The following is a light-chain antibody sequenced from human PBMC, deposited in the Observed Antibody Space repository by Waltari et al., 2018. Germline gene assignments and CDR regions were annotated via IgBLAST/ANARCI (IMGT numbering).Light chain of an antibody. J-gene: IGLJ2*01. V-gene: IGLV2-14*03. Sequence: QSALTQPASVSGSPGQSITISCTGTGSDVGSYVYVSWYQQHPGQGPKLIIFDVSNRPSGVSNRFSCSQSGNTASLNLSGLQAEDEADYYCSSYTSSGTVNFGGGTQLTVL. CDR3: SSYTSSGTVN. CDR2: DVS. CDR1: GSDVGSYVY.